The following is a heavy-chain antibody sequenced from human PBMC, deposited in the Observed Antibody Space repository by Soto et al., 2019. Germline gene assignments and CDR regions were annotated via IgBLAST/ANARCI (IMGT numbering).Heavy chain of an antibody. Sequence: QVQLQQWGAGLLKPSETLSLTCAVYGGSFSGYQWSWIRQTPGKGLEWIGEINDSGNINYNPSLKSPVTILLDTPKKQISLKLRSVTAADSAVYYCARGLILWFGELSRRGGYYYYMDVWGKGTTVTVSS. D-gene: IGHD3-10*01. CDR2: INDSGNI. J-gene: IGHJ6*03. CDR1: GGSFSGYQ. V-gene: IGHV4-34*01. CDR3: ARGLILWFGELSRRGGYYYYMDV.